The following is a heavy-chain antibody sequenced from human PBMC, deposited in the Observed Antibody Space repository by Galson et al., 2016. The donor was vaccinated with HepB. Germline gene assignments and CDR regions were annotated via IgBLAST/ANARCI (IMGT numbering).Heavy chain of an antibody. J-gene: IGHJ4*02. V-gene: IGHV4-61*02. CDR2: IYTDGRS. CDR3: GRSSHYDASSGFSDC. Sequence: TLSLTCTVSGGSISSGSYYWSWIRQPAGKGLEWIGLIYTDGRSNYDPSLKSRVTMAVDTSKNQVSMTLSSVTAADTAVYYCGRSSHYDASSGFSDCWGQGTQVTVSS. CDR1: GGSISSGSYY. D-gene: IGHD3-22*01.